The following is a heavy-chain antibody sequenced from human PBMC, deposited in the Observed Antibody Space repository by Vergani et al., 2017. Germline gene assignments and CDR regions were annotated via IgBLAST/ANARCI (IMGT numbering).Heavy chain of an antibody. D-gene: IGHD2-15*01. CDR3: ANDLAGLGRVSVGDFQH. CDR1: GFTFSSYA. Sequence: EVQLLESGGGLVQPGGSLRLSCAASGFTFSSYAMSWVRQAPGKGLEWVSTIRGSGGSTYYADSVKGRFTISRDNSKNTLYLQMNSLRAEDTAVYYCANDLAGLGRVSVGDFQHWGQGTLVTVSS. V-gene: IGHV3-23*01. CDR2: IRGSGGST. J-gene: IGHJ1*01.